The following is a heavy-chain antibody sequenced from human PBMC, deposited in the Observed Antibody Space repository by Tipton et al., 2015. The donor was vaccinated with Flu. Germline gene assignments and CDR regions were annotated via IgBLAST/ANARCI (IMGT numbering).Heavy chain of an antibody. Sequence: GSLRLSCAASGFTFSSDGMHWVRQAPGKGLEWVAFIRSDGSNKYYADSVKGQFTISRDNSKNTLYLQINSLRADDTAVYYCAKKNYADYWGQGTLVTVSS. V-gene: IGHV3-30*02. CDR3: AKKNYADY. D-gene: IGHD1-7*01. J-gene: IGHJ4*02. CDR2: IRSDGSNK. CDR1: GFTFSSDG.